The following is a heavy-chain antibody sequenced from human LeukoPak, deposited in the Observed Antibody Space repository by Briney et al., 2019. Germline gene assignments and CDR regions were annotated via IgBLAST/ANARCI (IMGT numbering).Heavy chain of an antibody. CDR2: IIPILGIA. CDR1: GFTFSSYA. J-gene: IGHJ3*02. D-gene: IGHD6-13*01. CDR3: ASGLRRTGIAAAGCFDAFDI. Sequence: GGSLRLSCAVSGFTFSSYAISWVRQAPGQGLEWMGRIIPILGIANNAQKFQGRVTITADKSTSTAYMELSSLRSEDTAVYYCASGLRRTGIAAAGCFDAFDIWGQGTMVTVSS. V-gene: IGHV1-69*04.